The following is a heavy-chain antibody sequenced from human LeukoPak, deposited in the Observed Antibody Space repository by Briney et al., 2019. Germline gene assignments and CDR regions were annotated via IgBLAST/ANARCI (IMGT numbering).Heavy chain of an antibody. CDR3: ARGKNYYGSGSYDY. CDR1: GGPLTSSSFY. CDR2: IYHSGST. Sequence: SETLSLTCTVSGGPLTSSSFYWSWIRQPPGKGLEWIGYIYHSGSTYYNPSLKSRVTISVDRSKNQFSLKLSSVTAADTAVYYCARGKNYYGSGSYDYWGQGTLVTVSS. J-gene: IGHJ4*02. V-gene: IGHV4-30-2*01. D-gene: IGHD3-10*01.